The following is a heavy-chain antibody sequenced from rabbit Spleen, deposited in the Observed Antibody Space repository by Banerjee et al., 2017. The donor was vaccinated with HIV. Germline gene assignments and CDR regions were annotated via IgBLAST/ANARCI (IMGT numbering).Heavy chain of an antibody. Sequence: QEQLVESGGGLVQPGGTLTLTCKASGIDFSGYYYMCWVRQAPGKGLEWSACIYAVTGRAVYASWAKGRFTFSKTSSTTVTLQMTSVTAADTATYFCARDLVTVIGWNFNLWGQGTLVPVS. D-gene: IGHD1-1*01. CDR3: ARDLVTVIGWNFNL. V-gene: IGHV1S45*01. J-gene: IGHJ4*01. CDR2: IYAVTGRA. CDR1: GIDFSGYYY.